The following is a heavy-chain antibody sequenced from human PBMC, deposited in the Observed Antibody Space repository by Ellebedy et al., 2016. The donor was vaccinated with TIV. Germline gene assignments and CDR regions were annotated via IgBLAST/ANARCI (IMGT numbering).Heavy chain of an antibody. CDR2: ISIIGSPI. J-gene: IGHJ6*02. Sequence: GGSLRLXXAASGFTFSSYGMNWVRQAPGKGLEWLSYISIIGSPIYYAESVKGRFTTSRDNAKNTLYLQMNSLRDEDTAVYYCARPIRTASDSTSWGYGMDVWGQGAAVTVSS. D-gene: IGHD2-2*01. CDR1: GFTFSSYG. V-gene: IGHV3-48*02. CDR3: ARPIRTASDSTSWGYGMDV.